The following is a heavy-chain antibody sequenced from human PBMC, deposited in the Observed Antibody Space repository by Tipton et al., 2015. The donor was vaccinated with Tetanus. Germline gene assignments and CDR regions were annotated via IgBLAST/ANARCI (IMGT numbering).Heavy chain of an antibody. V-gene: IGHV4-39*07. D-gene: IGHD5-18*01. CDR3: ARGGSYSYGPRGFDL. J-gene: IGHJ2*01. CDR2: INHSGST. CDR1: GGSISSNNYY. Sequence: GLVKPSETLSLTCSVSGGSISSNNYYWAWIRQSPGKGLEWIGEINHSGSTTYSPSFKSRVTISVGTPKNQFSLKLTSLTVADTAVYYCARGGSYSYGPRGFDLWGRGTLVTVSS.